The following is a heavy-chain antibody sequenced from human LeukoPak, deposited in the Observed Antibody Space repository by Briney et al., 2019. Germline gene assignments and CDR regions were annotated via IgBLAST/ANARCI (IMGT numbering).Heavy chain of an antibody. CDR1: GFSVSSNY. CDR2: IYSGGST. CDR3: ASDLNYDSAS. J-gene: IGHJ5*02. V-gene: IGHV3-53*01. D-gene: IGHD3-22*01. Sequence: GGSLRLSCAASGFSVSSNYMSWVRQAPGKGLEWDSAIYSGGSTDYADSVKGRFTISRDNSKNTVYLQMSSLRAEDTVVYYCASDLNYDSASWGQGTLVTVSS.